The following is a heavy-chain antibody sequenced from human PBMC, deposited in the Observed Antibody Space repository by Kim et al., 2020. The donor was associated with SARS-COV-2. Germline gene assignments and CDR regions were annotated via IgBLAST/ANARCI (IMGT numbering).Heavy chain of an antibody. J-gene: IGHJ4*02. CDR3: ARSNYPYYFDS. D-gene: IGHD4-4*01. CDR1: GGSITSTSSY. V-gene: IGHV4-39*01. Sequence: SETLSLTRTVSGGSITSTSSYWTWIRQPPGKGLEWIVTVVYSGATFQNPSLKSRVTISVDSSKNQFSLEVSSLTAADSAVYYCARSNYPYYFDSWGQGA. CDR2: VVYSGAT.